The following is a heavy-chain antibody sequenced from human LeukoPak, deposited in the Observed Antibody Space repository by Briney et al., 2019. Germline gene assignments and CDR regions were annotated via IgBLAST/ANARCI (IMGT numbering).Heavy chain of an antibody. CDR2: INPNSGGT. V-gene: IGHV1-2*02. D-gene: IGHD3-22*01. CDR3: ARAYIYYYDSSGYYY. J-gene: IGHJ4*02. Sequence: ASVKVSCKASGYTFTSYDINWVRQATGQGLEWMGWINPNSGGTNYAQKFQGRVTMTRDTSISTAYMELSRLRSDDTAVYYCARAYIYYYDSSGYYYWGQGTLVTVSS. CDR1: GYTFTSYD.